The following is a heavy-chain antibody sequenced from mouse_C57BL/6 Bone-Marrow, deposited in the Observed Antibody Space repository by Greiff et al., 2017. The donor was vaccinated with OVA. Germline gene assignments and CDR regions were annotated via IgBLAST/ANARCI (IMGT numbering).Heavy chain of an antibody. V-gene: IGHV1-87*01. D-gene: IGHD1-1*01. Sequence: VKLVESGPELARPWASVKISCQAFYTFSRRVHFAIRDTNYWMQWVKKRPGQGLEWIGAIYPGKGDTSYNQKFKGKATLNAEISSSTAYMQLSSLTSEYSAVYYCAWRYYGSSYFFDYWGQGTTLTVSS. CDR1: YTFSRRVH. CDR2: GQGLEWIG. CDR3: SEYSAVYYCAWRYYGSSYFFDY. J-gene: IGHJ2*01.